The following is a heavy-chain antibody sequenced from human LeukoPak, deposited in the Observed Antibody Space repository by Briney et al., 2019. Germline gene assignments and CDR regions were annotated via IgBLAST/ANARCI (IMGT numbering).Heavy chain of an antibody. CDR3: ASPWEYYDFWSGLCY. CDR2: ISGSGGST. Sequence: GGSLRLSCAASGFTFSSYAMSWVRQAPGKGLEWVSAISGSGGSTYYADSVKGRFTISRDNSKNTLYLQMNSLRAEDTAVYYCASPWEYYDFWSGLCYWGQGTLVTVSS. CDR1: GFTFSSYA. D-gene: IGHD3-3*01. J-gene: IGHJ4*02. V-gene: IGHV3-23*01.